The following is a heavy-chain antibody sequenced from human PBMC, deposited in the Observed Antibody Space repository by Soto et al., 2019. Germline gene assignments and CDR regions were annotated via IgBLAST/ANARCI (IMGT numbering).Heavy chain of an antibody. CDR2: ISTYSGDT. CDR1: GYTFFTYV. Sequence: QVHLVQSGVEVKTPGASVKVSCQASGYTFFTYVITWVRQPPGQGLEGMGWISTYSGDTKYAQKFQGRVTMTTDTSTTTAYLELRSLRSDDTAVYYCARHHGPTTSENWFDPWGQGTLVTVSS. D-gene: IGHD5-12*01. V-gene: IGHV1-18*01. CDR3: ARHHGPTTSENWFDP. J-gene: IGHJ5*02.